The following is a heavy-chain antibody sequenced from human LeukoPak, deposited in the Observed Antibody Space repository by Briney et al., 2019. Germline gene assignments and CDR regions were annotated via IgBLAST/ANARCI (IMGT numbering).Heavy chain of an antibody. CDR3: AKGRLADYFDY. V-gene: IGHV3-48*01. CDR2: ISSSSTI. J-gene: IGHJ4*02. D-gene: IGHD5-12*01. Sequence: GGSLRLSCAASGFTFSSYSMNWVRQAPGKGLEWVSYISSSSTIYYADSVQGRFTISRDNAKNSLYLQMNSLRAEDTAVYYCAKGRLADYFDYWGQGTLVTVSS. CDR1: GFTFSSYS.